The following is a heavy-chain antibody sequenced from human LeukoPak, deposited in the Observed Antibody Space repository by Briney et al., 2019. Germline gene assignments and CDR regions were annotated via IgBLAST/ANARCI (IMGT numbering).Heavy chain of an antibody. CDR3: ARGRYDSSGYYALFDY. Sequence: GGSLRLSCAASGFTFSNYNMNWVRQAPGKGLEWVSSINRSNIYIYYADSVKGRFTISRDNAKNSLYLQMNSLRAEDTAVYYCARGRYDSSGYYALFDYWGQGTLVTVYS. V-gene: IGHV3-21*01. CDR2: INRSNIYI. CDR1: GFTFSNYN. J-gene: IGHJ4*02. D-gene: IGHD3-22*01.